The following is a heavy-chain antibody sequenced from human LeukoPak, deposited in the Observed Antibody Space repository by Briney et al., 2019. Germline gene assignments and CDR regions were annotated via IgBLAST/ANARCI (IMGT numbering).Heavy chain of an antibody. CDR3: AKDGVAVAGGWFDP. Sequence: PGGSLRLSCAASGFIFSDHYMDWVRQAPGRGLEWVSTISGSGGRTYYADSVKGRFTISRDNSKNTLYLQVNRLRAEDTAVYYCAKDGVAVAGGWFDPWGQGTLVTVSS. CDR1: GFIFSDHY. D-gene: IGHD6-19*01. V-gene: IGHV3-23*01. CDR2: ISGSGGRT. J-gene: IGHJ5*02.